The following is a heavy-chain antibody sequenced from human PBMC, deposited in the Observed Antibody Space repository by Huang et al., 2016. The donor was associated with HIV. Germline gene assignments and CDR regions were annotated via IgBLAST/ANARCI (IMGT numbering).Heavy chain of an antibody. CDR3: VKDRRMRGSGWTFFDN. J-gene: IGHJ4*02. CDR1: GFKFDDYA. D-gene: IGHD6-19*01. V-gene: IGHV3-9*01. Sequence: EVQLEEFGGRLVQPGRSLRLSCATYGFKFDDYAMHWVRQGPGVCLEWRSCVSWNRGYILYADSGRGRFAISRDNAVKSLYLQMDSLRREDTALYYCVKDRRMRGSGWTFFDNWGQGTLVDVSS. CDR2: VSWNRGYI.